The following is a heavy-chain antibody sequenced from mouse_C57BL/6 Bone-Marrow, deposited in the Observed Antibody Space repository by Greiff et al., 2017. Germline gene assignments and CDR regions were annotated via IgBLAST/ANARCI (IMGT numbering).Heavy chain of an antibody. J-gene: IGHJ2*01. Sequence: VQLQQSGPELVRPGVSVKISCKGSGYTFTDSAMHWVKQSHAKSLEWIGVISTYYGDASYNQKFEDKATMTVDKYSSTAYMELARLTSEDSAVYYCARDGSYDGSGFLSYWGQGTTLTVSS. CDR3: ARDGSYDGSGFLSY. CDR1: GYTFTDSA. V-gene: IGHV1-67*01. CDR2: ISTYYGDA. D-gene: IGHD1-1*01.